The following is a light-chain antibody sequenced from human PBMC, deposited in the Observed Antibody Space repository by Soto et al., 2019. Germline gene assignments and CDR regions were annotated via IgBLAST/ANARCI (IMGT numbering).Light chain of an antibody. CDR3: QAWDSSTAV. CDR2: QDS. J-gene: IGLJ2*01. V-gene: IGLV3-1*01. CDR1: KLGDKY. Sequence: SYELTQPPSVSVSPGQTASITCSGDKLGDKYACWYHQKSGQSPVLVIYQDSKRPSGIPERFSGSNSENTATLTISGTQAMDEADYYCQAWDSSTAVFGGGTKLTVL.